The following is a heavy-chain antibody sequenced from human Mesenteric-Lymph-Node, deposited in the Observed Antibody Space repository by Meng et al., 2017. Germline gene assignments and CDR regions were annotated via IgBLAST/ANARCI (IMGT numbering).Heavy chain of an antibody. CDR1: GFTFSSYA. CDR3: ARAWGPAPFDY. V-gene: IGHV3-23*01. D-gene: IGHD3-16*01. J-gene: IGHJ4*02. Sequence: GESLKISCAASGFTFSSYAMSWVRQAPGKGLEWVSAISGSGGSTYYADSVKGRFTISRDNAKNSLYLQMNSLRAEDTAVYYCARAWGPAPFDYWGQGTPVTVSS. CDR2: ISGSGGST.